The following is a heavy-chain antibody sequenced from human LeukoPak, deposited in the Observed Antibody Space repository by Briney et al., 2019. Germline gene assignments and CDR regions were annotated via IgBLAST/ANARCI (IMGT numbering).Heavy chain of an antibody. CDR2: IRYDGSSK. CDR3: AKESESYDSSGSTFDY. V-gene: IGHV3-30*02. CDR1: GFTFSSYG. Sequence: PGGSLRLSCAASGFTFSSYGMHWVRQAPGKGLEWVAFIRYDGSSKYYADSVKGRLTISRDNSKNTLYLQMNSLRAEDTAVYYCAKESESYDSSGSTFDYWGQGTLVTVSS. J-gene: IGHJ4*02. D-gene: IGHD3-22*01.